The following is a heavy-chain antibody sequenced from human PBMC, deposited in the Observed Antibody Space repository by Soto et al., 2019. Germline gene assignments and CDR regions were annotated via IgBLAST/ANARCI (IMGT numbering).Heavy chain of an antibody. CDR3: AISDPIYYYDSSGYADY. CDR1: GGSFSAYY. J-gene: IGHJ4*02. V-gene: IGHV4-34*01. Sequence: SETLSLTCAVYGGSFSAYYWSWSRQPPGKGLEWIGEINHSGSTNYNPSLKSRVTISVDTSKNQFSLKLSSVTAADTAVYYCAISDPIYYYDSSGYADYWGQGTPVTVS. CDR2: INHSGST. D-gene: IGHD3-22*01.